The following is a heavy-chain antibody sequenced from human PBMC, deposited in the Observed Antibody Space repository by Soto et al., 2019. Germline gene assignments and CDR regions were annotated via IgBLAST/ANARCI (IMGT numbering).Heavy chain of an antibody. CDR3: ARASIVLVPAAPYYFDY. D-gene: IGHD2-2*01. CDR2: INPSGGST. Sequence: QVQLVQSGAEVKKPGASVKVSCKASGYTFTSYYMHWVRQAPGQGLEWMGIINPSGGSTSYAQKFQGRVTMTRDTSTRTVYMELSSLRSEDTAVYYCARASIVLVPAAPYYFDYWGQGTLVTVSS. J-gene: IGHJ4*02. CDR1: GYTFTSYY. V-gene: IGHV1-46*01.